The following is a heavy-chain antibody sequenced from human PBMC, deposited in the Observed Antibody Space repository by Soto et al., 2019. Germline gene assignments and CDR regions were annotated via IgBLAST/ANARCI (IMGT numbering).Heavy chain of an antibody. CDR2: ICGSGGSK. J-gene: IGHJ5*02. CDR1: GFTFSSYA. D-gene: IGHD6-13*01. V-gene: IGHV3-23*01. CDR3: ARDPELTPYSSSWYQNWFDP. Sequence: PGGSLRLSCAASGFTFSSYAMSWVRQAPGKGLEWVSAICGSGGSKYYADSVKGRFTISRDNSKNTLYLQMNSLRAEDTAVYYCARDPELTPYSSSWYQNWFDPWGQGTLVTVSS.